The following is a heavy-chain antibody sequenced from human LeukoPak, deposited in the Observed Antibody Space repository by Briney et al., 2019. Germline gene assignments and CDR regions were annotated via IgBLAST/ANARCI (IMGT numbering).Heavy chain of an antibody. CDR1: GYTFTSYD. CDR2: MNPNSGNT. J-gene: IGHJ4*02. CDR3: ALTGVVYYFDY. V-gene: IGHV1-8*03. D-gene: IGHD7-27*01. Sequence: ASVKVSCKASGYTFTSYDINWVRQATGQGLEWMGWMNPNSGNTGYAQKFQGRVTITRDTSASTAYMEVSSLISEDTAVYYCALTGVVYYFDYWGQGTLVTVSS.